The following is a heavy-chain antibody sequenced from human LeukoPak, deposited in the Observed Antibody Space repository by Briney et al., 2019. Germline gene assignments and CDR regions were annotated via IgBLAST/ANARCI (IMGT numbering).Heavy chain of an antibody. J-gene: IGHJ4*02. CDR3: ASELVAGTDY. CDR1: GFTFGSYS. V-gene: IGHV3-21*01. D-gene: IGHD6-19*01. CDR2: ISSSSSYI. Sequence: GESLTLSCAASGFTFGSYSMNWVRQAQGPGLEWVSSISSSSSYIYYADSVKGRFTISRDNAKNSLYLQMNSLRTEDTAEYYCASELVAGTDYWGQGTLVTVSS.